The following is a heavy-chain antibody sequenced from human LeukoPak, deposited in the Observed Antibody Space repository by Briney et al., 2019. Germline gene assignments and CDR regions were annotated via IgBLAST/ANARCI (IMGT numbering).Heavy chain of an antibody. CDR3: ARGGYYGSGINNLPSRTQVWDLKY. CDR1: GYTFTGYY. J-gene: IGHJ4*02. D-gene: IGHD3-10*01. CDR2: INPNSGGT. Sequence: ASVKVSSKASGYTFTGYYMHWVRQAPGQGLEWMGWINPNSGGTNYAQKFQGRVTMTRDTSISTAYMELSRLRSDDTAVYYCARGGYYGSGINNLPSRTQVWDLKYWGQGTLVTVSS. V-gene: IGHV1-2*02.